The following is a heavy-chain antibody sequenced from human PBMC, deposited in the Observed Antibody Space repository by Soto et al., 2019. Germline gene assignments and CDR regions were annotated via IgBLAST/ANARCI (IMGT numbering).Heavy chain of an antibody. Sequence: ASVKVSCKASGYTFTSYAMHWVCQAPGQRLEWMGWINAGNGNTKYSQKFQGRVTITRDTSASTAYMELSSLRSEDTAVYYCAREIVVVVAATPFPRWFDPWGQGTLVTVSS. D-gene: IGHD2-15*01. CDR2: INAGNGNT. V-gene: IGHV1-3*01. CDR1: GYTFTSYA. J-gene: IGHJ5*02. CDR3: AREIVVVVAATPFPRWFDP.